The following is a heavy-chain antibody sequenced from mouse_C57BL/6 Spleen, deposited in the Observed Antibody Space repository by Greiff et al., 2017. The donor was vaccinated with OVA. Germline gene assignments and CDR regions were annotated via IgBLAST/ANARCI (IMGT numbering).Heavy chain of an antibody. CDR2: IYPGSGNT. J-gene: IGHJ3*01. V-gene: IGHV1-66*01. D-gene: IGHD2-4*01. Sequence: QVQLKQSGPELVKPGASVKISCKASGYSFTSYYIHWVKQRPGQGLAWIGWIYPGSGNTKYNEKFKGKATLTADTSSSTAYMQLSSLTSEDSAVYYCARYDYDGFAYWGQGTLVTVSA. CDR1: GYSFTSYY. CDR3: ARYDYDGFAY.